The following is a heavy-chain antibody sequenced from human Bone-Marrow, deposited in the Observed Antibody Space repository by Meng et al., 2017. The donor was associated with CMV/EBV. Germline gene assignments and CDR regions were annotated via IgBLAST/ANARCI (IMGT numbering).Heavy chain of an antibody. V-gene: IGHV4-61*01. D-gene: IGHD1-14*01. CDR1: GGSVSSGSSF. J-gene: IGHJ5*02. CDR2: IYYSGST. CDR3: ARRTPLIPHGFDP. Sequence: SETLSLTCTVSGGSVSSGSSFWSWIRQPPGKGLEWIGYIYYSGSTNYNPSLRSRVTISVDTSKNQFSLKLSSVTAADTAVYYCARRTPLIPHGFDPWGQGTLVTVSS.